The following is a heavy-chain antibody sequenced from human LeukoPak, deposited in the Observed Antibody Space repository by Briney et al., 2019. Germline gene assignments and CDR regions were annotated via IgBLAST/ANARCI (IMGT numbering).Heavy chain of an antibody. V-gene: IGHV3-23*01. J-gene: IGHJ3*02. CDR2: ISGSGGST. CDR1: GFTFSSYA. Sequence: GGSLRLSCAASGFTFSSYAMSWVRQAPGKGLEWVSAISGSGGSTYYADSVKGRFTISRDNSKNTLYLRMNSLRAEDTAVYYCARDAHYSSGWYFWAFDIWGQGTMVTVSS. CDR3: ARDAHYSSGWYFWAFDI. D-gene: IGHD6-19*01.